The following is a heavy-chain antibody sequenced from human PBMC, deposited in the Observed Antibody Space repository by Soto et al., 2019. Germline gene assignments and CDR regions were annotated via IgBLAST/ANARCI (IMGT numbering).Heavy chain of an antibody. J-gene: IGHJ6*02. CDR1: GYTFTGYY. Sequence: EASVKVSCKASGYTFTGYYMHWVRQAPGQGLEWMGWINPNSGGTNYAQKFQGWVTMTRDTSISTAYMELSRLRSDDTAVYYCATTVLGYYYGMDVWGQGTTVTVSS. D-gene: IGHD4-4*01. CDR3: ATTVLGYYYGMDV. V-gene: IGHV1-2*04. CDR2: INPNSGGT.